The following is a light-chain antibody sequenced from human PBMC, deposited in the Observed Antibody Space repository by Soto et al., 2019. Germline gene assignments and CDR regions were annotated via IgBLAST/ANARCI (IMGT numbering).Light chain of an antibody. CDR1: QSVGSK. Sequence: ETVMTQSPATLSVSPGERATLSCRASQSVGSKVAWYQQKPGQAPSLLIYGASTRASGIPLRFSGSGSGTEFTLTISGLQSEDFAVYFCQHYKTWPLAFGGGTKVEIK. CDR3: QHYKTWPLA. CDR2: GAS. V-gene: IGKV3-15*01. J-gene: IGKJ4*01.